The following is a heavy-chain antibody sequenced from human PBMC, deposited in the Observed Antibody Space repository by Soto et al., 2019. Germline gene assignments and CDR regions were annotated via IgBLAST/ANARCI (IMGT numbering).Heavy chain of an antibody. Sequence: QVQLQESGPGLVKPSETLSLTCTVSGDSISSFYWTWIRQPPGKGLEWVGYIFSSGSTNYNPSLKSRVTISVDTSDNQSSLKLTSVTAADTAVYYCARVGYCSSTPCWTIGYVEYWGQGTRVTVSS. J-gene: IGHJ4*02. CDR2: IFSSGST. CDR1: GDSISSFY. D-gene: IGHD2-2*01. CDR3: ARVGYCSSTPCWTIGYVEY. V-gene: IGHV4-59*01.